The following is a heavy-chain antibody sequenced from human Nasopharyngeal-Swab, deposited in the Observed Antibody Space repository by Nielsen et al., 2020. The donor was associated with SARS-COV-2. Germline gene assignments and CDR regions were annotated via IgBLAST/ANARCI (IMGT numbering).Heavy chain of an antibody. CDR2: ISSSSSYI. V-gene: IGHV3-21*01. Sequence: VRQVPGKGLEWVSSISSSSSYIYYADSVKGRFTISRDNAKNSLYLQMNSLRAEDTAVYYCARGAVVVPAAIYYYYYGMDVWGQGTTVTVSS. J-gene: IGHJ6*02. D-gene: IGHD2-2*01. CDR3: ARGAVVVPAAIYYYYYGMDV.